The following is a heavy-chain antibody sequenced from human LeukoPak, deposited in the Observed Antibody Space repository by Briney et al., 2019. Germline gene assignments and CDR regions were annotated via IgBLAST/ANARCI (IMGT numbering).Heavy chain of an antibody. J-gene: IGHJ4*02. CDR2: IWNDGSNK. CDR1: GFTFSNYG. D-gene: IGHD4-17*01. Sequence: GGSLRLSCAASGFTFSNYGMHWVRQAPGKGLEWVAVIWNDGSNKYYADSVKGRFTISRDNSKNTLYLQMNSLRAEDTAVYYCAKDDDYGDYDYWGQGTLATVSS. V-gene: IGHV3-33*06. CDR3: AKDDDYGDYDY.